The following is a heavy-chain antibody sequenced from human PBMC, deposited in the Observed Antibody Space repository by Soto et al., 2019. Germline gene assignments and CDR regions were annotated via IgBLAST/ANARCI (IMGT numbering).Heavy chain of an antibody. V-gene: IGHV3-74*02. Sequence: EVQLVESGGGLVQPGGSLRLSCAASGFTFRNYWMYWVRQAPGQGLEWVSRINSDGSVLSYADSVKGRLTISRDNVKNTLYLLMDSLRAEDTAVYYCARGDCVGGSCYSLAGSFYYYMDAWGKGTTVTVFS. CDR3: ARGDCVGGSCYSLAGSFYYYMDA. J-gene: IGHJ6*03. CDR2: INSDGSVL. CDR1: GFTFRNYW. D-gene: IGHD2-15*01.